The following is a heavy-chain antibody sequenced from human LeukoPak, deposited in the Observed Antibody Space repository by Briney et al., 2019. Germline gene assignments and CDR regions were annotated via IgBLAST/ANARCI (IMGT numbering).Heavy chain of an antibody. CDR3: AKAPGPAAVGGFDY. CDR2: ITTGDGNT. CDR1: GFTFSSYT. V-gene: IGHV3-23*01. J-gene: IGHJ4*02. Sequence: GGSLRLSCTASGFTFSSYTMTWVRQAPGKGLKWVSTITTGDGNTYYADSVKGRFTISRDNSKNTLYLQMNSLRVEDTAVYYCAKAPGPAAVGGFDYWGQGTLVTVSS. D-gene: IGHD2-2*01.